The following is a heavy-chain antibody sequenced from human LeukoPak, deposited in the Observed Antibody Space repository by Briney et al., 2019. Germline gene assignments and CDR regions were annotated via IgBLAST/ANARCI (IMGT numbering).Heavy chain of an antibody. CDR3: ARHGYYYYTGGYFGY. J-gene: IGHJ4*02. CDR2: TYYSGTT. D-gene: IGHD3-22*01. V-gene: IGHV4-39*01. Sequence: SETLSLTCTVSGGSISSSFYYWGWLRQPPGKGLEWIGSTYYSGTTYYKPSLKSRVSVSVDTSKNQLSLNLTSVTAADTALYYCARHGYYYYTGGYFGYWGQGILVTVSS. CDR1: GGSISSSFYY.